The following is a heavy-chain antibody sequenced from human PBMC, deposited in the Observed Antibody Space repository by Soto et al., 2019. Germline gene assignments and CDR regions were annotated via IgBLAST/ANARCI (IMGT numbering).Heavy chain of an antibody. J-gene: IGHJ3*02. D-gene: IGHD1-7*01. CDR1: DFTFSNYV. CDR2: ISYSVDKT. Sequence: GGSLRLSCAASDFTFSNYVMNWVRQAPGKGLEWVATISYSVDKTHYADSVRGRFTISRDNSKNTLSLQMNSLRAEDAAVYYCVRRAITATTKWGAFDIWGQGTMVTVSS. V-gene: IGHV3-23*01. CDR3: VRRAITATTKWGAFDI.